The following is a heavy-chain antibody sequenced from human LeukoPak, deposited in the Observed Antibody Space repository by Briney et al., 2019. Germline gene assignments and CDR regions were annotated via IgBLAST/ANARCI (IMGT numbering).Heavy chain of an antibody. V-gene: IGHV4-30-4*01. CDR1: GGSISSGDYY. J-gene: IGHJ4*02. Sequence: PSETLSLTCTVSGGSISSGDYYWSWIRQPPGKGLEWIGYIYYSGSTYYNPSLKSRVTISVDTSKNQFSLKLSSVTAADTAVYYCAREQAGKYFDYWGQGTLITVSS. CDR3: AREQAGKYFDY. D-gene: IGHD6-19*01. CDR2: IYYSGST.